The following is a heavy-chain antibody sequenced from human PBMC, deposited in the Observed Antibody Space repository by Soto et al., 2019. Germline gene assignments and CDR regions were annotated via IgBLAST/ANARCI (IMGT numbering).Heavy chain of an antibody. D-gene: IGHD3-3*01. Sequence: QVQLQESGPGLVKPSQTLSLTCAVSGGSISGNGYYWNWIRQHPGKGLEWIGYISYSGRTFYSPSLKSRVTTSLDTSKNQFSLKLSSVTAADTAIYYCARGSIFGEVLNAFDIWGQGTMVAVSS. CDR1: GGSISGNGYY. V-gene: IGHV4-31*11. J-gene: IGHJ3*02. CDR2: ISYSGRT. CDR3: ARGSIFGEVLNAFDI.